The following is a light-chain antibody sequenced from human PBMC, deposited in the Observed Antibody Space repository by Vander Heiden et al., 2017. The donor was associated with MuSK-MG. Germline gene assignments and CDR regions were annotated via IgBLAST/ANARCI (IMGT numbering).Light chain of an antibody. J-gene: IGKJ3*01. CDR2: DAS. CDR3: QQSNRFPFT. Sequence: IQLTQSPSSLSASGGDRVTITCRASQAINTYLNWYQQTPGKAPRLLIYDASTLQSGVPSRFSGSGSGTDFTLTISSLRPEDFATYYCQQSNRFPFTFGPGTKVDIK. CDR1: QAINTY. V-gene: IGKV1-39*01.